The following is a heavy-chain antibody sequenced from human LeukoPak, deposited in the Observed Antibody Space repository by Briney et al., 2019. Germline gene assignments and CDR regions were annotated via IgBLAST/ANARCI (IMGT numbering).Heavy chain of an antibody. CDR3: ARGVVQWELLPNFEY. V-gene: IGHV1-2*02. CDR1: GYTFTGYY. Sequence: GASVKVSCKASGYTFTGYYMHWVRQAPGQGLEWMGWINPNSGGTNYAQKFQGRVTMTRDTSISTAYMELSRLRSDDTAVYYCARGVVQWELLPNFEYCGQGNLVNVSS. J-gene: IGHJ4*02. D-gene: IGHD1-26*01. CDR2: INPNSGGT.